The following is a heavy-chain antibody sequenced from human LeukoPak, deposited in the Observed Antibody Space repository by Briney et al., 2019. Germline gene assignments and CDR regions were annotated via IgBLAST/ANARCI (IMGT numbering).Heavy chain of an antibody. CDR3: ARQRGDYGSGSYFDY. V-gene: IGHV3-30-3*01. Sequence: RGSLRLSCAASGFTFSSYAMHWVRQAPGKGLEWVAVISYDGSNKYYADSVKGRFTISRDNSKNTLYLQMNSLRAEDTAVYYCARQRGDYGSGSYFDYWGQGTLVTVSS. D-gene: IGHD3-10*01. J-gene: IGHJ4*02. CDR1: GFTFSSYA. CDR2: ISYDGSNK.